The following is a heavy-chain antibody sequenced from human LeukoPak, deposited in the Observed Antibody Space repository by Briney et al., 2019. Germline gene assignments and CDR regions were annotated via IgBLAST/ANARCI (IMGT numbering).Heavy chain of an antibody. CDR3: AKPVTAVPGY. CDR1: GFTFSSYS. J-gene: IGHJ4*02. CDR2: ISSSSSTT. V-gene: IGHV3-48*01. D-gene: IGHD1-14*01. Sequence: GGSLRLSCAASGFTFSSYSMNWVRQAPGKGLEWVSYISSSSSTTYYADSVKGRFTISRDNSKNTLYLQMNSLRAEDTAVYYCAKPVTAVPGYWGQGTLVTVSS.